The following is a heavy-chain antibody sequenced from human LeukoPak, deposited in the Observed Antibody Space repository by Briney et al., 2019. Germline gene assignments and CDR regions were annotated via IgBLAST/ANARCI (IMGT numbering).Heavy chain of an antibody. CDR1: GFTFSSYG. D-gene: IGHD3-3*01. CDR3: ARDTTWSGYSLRYYYMDV. J-gene: IGHJ6*03. Sequence: GGSLRLSCAASGFTFSSYGMHWVRQAPGKGLEWVAFIRYDGSNKYYADSVKGRFTISRDNAKNSLYLQMNSLRAEDTAVYYCARDTTWSGYSLRYYYMDVWGKGTTVTVSS. V-gene: IGHV3-30*02. CDR2: IRYDGSNK.